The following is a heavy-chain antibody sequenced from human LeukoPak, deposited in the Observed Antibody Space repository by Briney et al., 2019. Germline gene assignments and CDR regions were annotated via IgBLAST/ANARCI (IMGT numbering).Heavy chain of an antibody. D-gene: IGHD3-22*01. V-gene: IGHV3-21*01. Sequence: GGSLRLSCAASGFTFSSYSMNWVRQAPGKGLDWVSTISSSSSYIYYADSLKGRFAISRDNAKNSLYLQMNSLRAEDTAVYYCARDLDYYDSSGYYSGEYYGMDVWGQGTTVTVSS. CDR3: ARDLDYYDSSGYYSGEYYGMDV. CDR2: ISSSSSYI. J-gene: IGHJ6*02. CDR1: GFTFSSYS.